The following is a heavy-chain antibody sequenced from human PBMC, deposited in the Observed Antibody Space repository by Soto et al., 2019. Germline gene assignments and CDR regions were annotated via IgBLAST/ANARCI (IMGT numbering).Heavy chain of an antibody. J-gene: IGHJ4*02. CDR3: ARQSTSCCYPFDY. D-gene: IGHD2-2*01. CDR2: IYPGDSDT. V-gene: IGHV5-51*01. Sequence: PGESLKISCKGSGYSFTIYWIGWVRQMPGKGLEWMGIIYPGDSDTRYSPSFQGQVTISADKSISTAYLQWSSLKASDTAMYYCARQSTSCCYPFDYWGQGTLVTVSS. CDR1: GYSFTIYW.